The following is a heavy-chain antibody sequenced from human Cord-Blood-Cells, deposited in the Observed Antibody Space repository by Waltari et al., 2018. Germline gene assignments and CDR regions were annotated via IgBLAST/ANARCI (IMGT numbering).Heavy chain of an antibody. CDR3: ARLPTHCGGDCYSLYYFDY. J-gene: IGHJ4*02. V-gene: IGHV4-34*01. D-gene: IGHD2-21*02. Sequence: QVQLQQWGAGLLKPSETLSLTCAVYGGSFSGYYWSWIRQPPGKGLEWIGEINHSGSTNYNPSLKRRVTIAVDTSKNQFSLKLSSVTAADTAVYYCARLPTHCGGDCYSLYYFDYWGQGTLVTVSS. CDR2: INHSGST. CDR1: GGSFSGYY.